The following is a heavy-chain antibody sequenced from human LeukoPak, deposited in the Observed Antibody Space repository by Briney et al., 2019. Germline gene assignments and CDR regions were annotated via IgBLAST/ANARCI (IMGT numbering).Heavy chain of an antibody. V-gene: IGHV3-48*03. CDR1: GFTFSSYE. D-gene: IGHD3-16*01. CDR3: TRVAYSYYFDY. CDR2: ITSSGSTI. Sequence: GGSLRLSCGASGFTFSSYEMNWVRQAPGKGLEWVSYITSSGSTIYYADSVKSRFTISRDNAKNSLYLQMNSLRAEDTAVYYCTRVAYSYYFDYWGQGTLVTVSS. J-gene: IGHJ4*02.